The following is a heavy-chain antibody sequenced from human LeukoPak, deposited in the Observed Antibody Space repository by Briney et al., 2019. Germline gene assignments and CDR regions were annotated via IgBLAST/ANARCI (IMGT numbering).Heavy chain of an antibody. CDR2: IIPIFGTA. Sequence: SVKVSCKASGGTFSSYAISWVRQAPGQGLEWMGGIIPIFGTANYAQKFQGRVTITADESTSTAYMELSSLRSEDTAVYYCASGNWNDGVDYYYYGMDVWGKGTTVTVSS. CDR3: ASGNWNDGVDYYYYGMDV. J-gene: IGHJ6*04. D-gene: IGHD1-1*01. V-gene: IGHV1-69*01. CDR1: GGTFSSYA.